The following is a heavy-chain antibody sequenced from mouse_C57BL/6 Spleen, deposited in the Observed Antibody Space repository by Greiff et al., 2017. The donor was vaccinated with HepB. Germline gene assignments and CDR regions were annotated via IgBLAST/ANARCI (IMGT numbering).Heavy chain of an antibody. D-gene: IGHD4-1*01. CDR3: ARCGNYYAMDY. CDR1: GYTFTSYW. CDR2: IYPGSGST. Sequence: VQLQQSGAELVKPGASVKMSCKASGYTFTSYWITWVKQRPGQGLEWIGDIYPGSGSTNYNEKFKSKATLTVDTSSSTAYMQLSSLTSEDSAVYYCARCGNYYAMDYWGQGTSVTVSS. J-gene: IGHJ4*01. V-gene: IGHV1-55*01.